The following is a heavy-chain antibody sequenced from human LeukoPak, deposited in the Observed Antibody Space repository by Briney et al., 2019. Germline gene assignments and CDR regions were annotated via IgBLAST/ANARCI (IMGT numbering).Heavy chain of an antibody. Sequence: GGSLRLSCAASGFTFSSYGMHWVRQAPGKGLEWVAVISYDGSNKYYADSVKGRFTISRDNSKNTLYLQMNSLRAEDTAVYYCARDNPGPDRYYLLSDAFDIWGQGTMVTVSS. CDR2: ISYDGSNK. D-gene: IGHD3-9*01. CDR1: GFTFSSYG. J-gene: IGHJ3*02. V-gene: IGHV3-30*03. CDR3: ARDNPGPDRYYLLSDAFDI.